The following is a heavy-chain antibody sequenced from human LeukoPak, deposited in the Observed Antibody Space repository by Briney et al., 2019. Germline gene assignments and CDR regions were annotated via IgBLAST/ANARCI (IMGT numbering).Heavy chain of an antibody. CDR1: GYSLTGHY. D-gene: IGHD3-22*01. J-gene: IGHJ4*02. CDR2: LNPNSGDT. Sequence: ASVKVSCKASGYSLTGHYIHWLRQAPGQGLEWMGWLNPNSGDTKYAQKLQGRVTMTSDTSISTAYMELSRLRSDDTAVYYCARVTGYMIEDQFDYWGQGTLVTVSS. CDR3: ARVTGYMIEDQFDY. V-gene: IGHV1-2*02.